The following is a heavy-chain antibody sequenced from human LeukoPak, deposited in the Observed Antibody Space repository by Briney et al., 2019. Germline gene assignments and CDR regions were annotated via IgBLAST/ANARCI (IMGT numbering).Heavy chain of an antibody. CDR1: GFTFSSYA. CDR2: ISGSGDST. V-gene: IGHV3-23*01. J-gene: IGHJ5*02. Sequence: AGGSLRLSCAASGFTFSSYAISWVRQAPGKGLEWVSAISGSGDSTYYADSVKGRFTISRDTSKNTLYLQMNTLRAEDTAVYYCAKEGGSSTWYDGWFDPWGQGTLVTVSS. CDR3: AKEGGSSTWYDGWFDP. D-gene: IGHD6-13*01.